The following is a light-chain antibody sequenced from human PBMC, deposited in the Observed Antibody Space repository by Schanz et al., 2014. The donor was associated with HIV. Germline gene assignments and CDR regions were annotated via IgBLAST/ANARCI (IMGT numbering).Light chain of an antibody. CDR2: GAS. CDR1: ESVSSRY. CDR3: QQYGSSST. J-gene: IGKJ4*01. V-gene: IGKV3-20*01. Sequence: IVLTQSPGTLSLSLGERATLSCRASESVSSRYLAWYQQKPGQAPRLLIYGASSRATGIPDRFSGSGSGTDFTLSVSRLEPEDFAVYYCQQYGSSSTFGGGTKVEIK.